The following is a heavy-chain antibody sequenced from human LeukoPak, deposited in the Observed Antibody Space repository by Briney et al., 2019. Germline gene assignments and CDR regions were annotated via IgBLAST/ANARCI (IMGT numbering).Heavy chain of an antibody. CDR3: ARDIPRVDTAMAPDY. J-gene: IGHJ4*02. CDR1: GFTFSRNA. D-gene: IGHD5-18*01. CDR2: ISESGGST. Sequence: SGGSLGLSCAASGFTFSRNAMSWVRQAPGKGLEWVSGISESGGSTFYADSVKGRFTISRDNSKNTLDLQMNSLKAEDTAVYFCARDIPRVDTAMAPDYWGQGTLDTVSS. V-gene: IGHV3-23*01.